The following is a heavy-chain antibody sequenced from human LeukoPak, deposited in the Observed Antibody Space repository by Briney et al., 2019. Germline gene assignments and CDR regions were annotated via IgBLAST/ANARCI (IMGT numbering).Heavy chain of an antibody. CDR1: GFTFSSYS. D-gene: IGHD3-10*01. J-gene: IGHJ6*02. V-gene: IGHV3-21*01. CDR3: AREENYYGSGSSDPYYYYGMDV. CDR2: ISSSRSYI. Sequence: GGSLRLSCAASGFTFSSYSMNWVRQAPGKGLEWVSSISSSRSYIYYADSVKGRFTISRDNAKNSLYLQMNSLRAEDTAVYYCAREENYYGSGSSDPYYYYGMDVWGQGTTVTVSS.